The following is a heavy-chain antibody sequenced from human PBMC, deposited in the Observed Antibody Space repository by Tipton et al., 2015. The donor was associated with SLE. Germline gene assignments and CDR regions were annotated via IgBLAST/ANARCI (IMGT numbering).Heavy chain of an antibody. CDR3: ARRQDFWSEPFDY. V-gene: IGHV4-39*01. Sequence: TLSLTCTVSGDSISSSSFNWGWIRQPPGKGLEWLANIYYSGSTDYNPSLKSRVTILVDTSKNQFSLKVRSVTTADTAVYYCARRQDFWSEPFDYWGQGILVTISS. J-gene: IGHJ4*02. D-gene: IGHD3-3*01. CDR2: IYYSGST. CDR1: GDSISSSSFN.